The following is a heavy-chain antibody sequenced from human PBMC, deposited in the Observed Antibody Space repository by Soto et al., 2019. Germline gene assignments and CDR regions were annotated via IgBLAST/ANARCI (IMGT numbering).Heavy chain of an antibody. CDR2: ISYTGST. J-gene: IGHJ6*02. CDR3: AREGVAAPYYYYGMDV. Sequence: PSETLSLTCTVSGDSIRSYYWIWTRQPPGKGLEWIGYISYTGSTHYNPSLKSRVTISADTSKNQFSLKLSSVTTADTALYYCAREGVAAPYYYYGMDVWGQGSTVTVS. D-gene: IGHD2-15*01. V-gene: IGHV4-59*01. CDR1: GDSIRSYY.